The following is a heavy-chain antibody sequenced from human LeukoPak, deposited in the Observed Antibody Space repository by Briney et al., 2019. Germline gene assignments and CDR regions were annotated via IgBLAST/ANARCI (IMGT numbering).Heavy chain of an antibody. CDR3: ARLRGSYGGDAFDI. D-gene: IGHD1-26*01. V-gene: IGHV4-59*08. CDR1: GGSISSYY. J-gene: IGHJ3*02. CDR2: IYYSGST. Sequence: SETLSLTCTVSGGSISSYYWSWIRRPPGKGLEWIGYIYYSGSTNYNPSLKSRVTISVDTSKNQFSLKLSSVTAADTAVFYCARLRGSYGGDAFDIWGQGTMVTVSS.